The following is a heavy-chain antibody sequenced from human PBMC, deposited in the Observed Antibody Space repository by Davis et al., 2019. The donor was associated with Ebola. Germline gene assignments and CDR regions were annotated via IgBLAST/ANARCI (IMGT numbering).Heavy chain of an antibody. J-gene: IGHJ4*02. Sequence: ASVKVSCKASGGTFRSYAISWVRRAPGQGLEWMGWMNPNSGNTGYAQKFQGRITMTRNTFMRTAYMELNGLTSEDTAVYYCARGSDGSSDLWGQGTLVTVSS. CDR3: ARGSDGSSDL. V-gene: IGHV1-8*02. D-gene: IGHD6-6*01. CDR2: MNPNSGNT. CDR1: GGTFRSYA.